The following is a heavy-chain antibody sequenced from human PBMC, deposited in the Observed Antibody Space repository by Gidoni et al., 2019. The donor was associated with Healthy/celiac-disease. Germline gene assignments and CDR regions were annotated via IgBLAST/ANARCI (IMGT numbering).Heavy chain of an antibody. CDR3: TTLGDFWSGYYLVDY. Sequence: SNAWMNWVRQAPGKGLEWAGRIKSKTDGGTTDYAAPVKGRFTISRDDSKNTLYLQMNSLKTEDTAVYYCTTLGDFWSGYYLVDYWGQGTLVTVSS. J-gene: IGHJ4*02. D-gene: IGHD3-3*01. CDR2: IKSKTDGGTT. CDR1: SNAW. V-gene: IGHV3-15*07.